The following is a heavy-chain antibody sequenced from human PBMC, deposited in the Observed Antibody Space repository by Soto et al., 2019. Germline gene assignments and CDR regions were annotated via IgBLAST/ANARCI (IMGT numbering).Heavy chain of an antibody. CDR1: GYSFTSYW. J-gene: IGHJ6*02. V-gene: IGHV5-10-1*01. Sequence: VDSLKVSCKGSGYSFTSYWISWVREMPGKGLEWKGRIDPSDSYTNYSPSFQGHVTISAVKSMSTAYLQWSSLTASATAMYYSATHPPKHYDYVYATYRNSGMGVWGQGTTVTVSS. CDR3: ATHPPKHYDYVYATYRNSGMGV. D-gene: IGHD3-16*01. CDR2: IDPSDSYT.